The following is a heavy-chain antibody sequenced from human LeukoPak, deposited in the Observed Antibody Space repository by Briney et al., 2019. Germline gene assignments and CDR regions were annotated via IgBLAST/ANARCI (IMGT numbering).Heavy chain of an antibody. CDR1: GFSLSTRGMC. CDR3: ARPLSVIAAALEDNWLDP. CDR2: IDWDDDK. D-gene: IGHD6-13*01. Sequence: SGPALVKPTQTLTLTCTFSGFSLSTRGMCVSWIRQPPVKALEWLARIDWDDDKYYSTSLKTRLTISKDTSKKQVHLTMTNMDPVDTATYYCARPLSVIAAALEDNWLDPWGEGTLVTVSS. V-gene: IGHV2-70*11. J-gene: IGHJ5*02.